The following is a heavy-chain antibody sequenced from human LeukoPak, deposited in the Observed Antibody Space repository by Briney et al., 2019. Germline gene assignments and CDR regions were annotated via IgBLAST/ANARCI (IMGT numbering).Heavy chain of an antibody. D-gene: IGHD6-13*01. J-gene: IGHJ4*02. CDR1: GFTFSSYA. V-gene: IGHV3-30-3*02. CDR2: ISYDGSNK. CDR3: AKCIAAAGSDWYLDY. Sequence: GGSLRLSCAASGFTFSSYAMHWVRQAPGKGLEWVAVISYDGSNKYYADSVKGRFTISRDNSKNTLYLQMNSLRAEDTAVYYCAKCIAAAGSDWYLDYWGQGTLVTVSS.